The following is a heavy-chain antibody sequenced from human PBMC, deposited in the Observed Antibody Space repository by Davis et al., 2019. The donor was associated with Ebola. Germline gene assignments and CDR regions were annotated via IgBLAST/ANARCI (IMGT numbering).Heavy chain of an antibody. CDR3: ARENPKYDYDSTGYYNDAFDI. CDR1: GGTFSSYA. J-gene: IGHJ3*02. D-gene: IGHD3-22*01. Sequence: AASVKVSCKASGGTFSSYAISWVRQAPGQGLEWMGGIIPIFGTASYAQKFQGRVTITADESTSTAYMELSSLRSEDTAVYYCARENPKYDYDSTGYYNDAFDIWGQGTMVTVSS. V-gene: IGHV1-69*13. CDR2: IIPIFGTA.